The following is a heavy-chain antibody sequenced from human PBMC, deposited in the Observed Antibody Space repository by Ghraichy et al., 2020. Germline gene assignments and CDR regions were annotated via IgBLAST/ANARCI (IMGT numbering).Heavy chain of an antibody. J-gene: IGHJ4*02. Sequence: GGSLRLSCAASEFTFSSFEMNWVRQAPGKGLEWVSSISGSGSIIYYADSVKGRFTISRDNAKNSLYLQMNSLRAEDTAFYYCARDHNYFDYWGQGTLVTVSS. V-gene: IGHV3-48*03. CDR3: ARDHNYFDY. CDR2: ISGSGSII. CDR1: EFTFSSFE.